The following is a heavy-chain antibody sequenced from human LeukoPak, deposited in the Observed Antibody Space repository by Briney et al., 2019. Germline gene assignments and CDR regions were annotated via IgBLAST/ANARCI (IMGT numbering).Heavy chain of an antibody. D-gene: IGHD3-3*01. CDR3: TSTLVTMFDY. V-gene: IGHV1-69*04. Sequence: ASVKVSCKASGGTFSSYAISWVRQAPGQGLEWMGRIIPILGIANYAQKFQGRVTITADKLTSTAYMELSSLRSEDTAVYYCTSTLVTMFDYWGQGTLVTVSS. J-gene: IGHJ4*02. CDR1: GGTFSSYA. CDR2: IIPILGIA.